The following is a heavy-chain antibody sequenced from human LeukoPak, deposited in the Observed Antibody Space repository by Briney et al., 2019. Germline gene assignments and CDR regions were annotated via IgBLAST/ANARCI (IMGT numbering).Heavy chain of an antibody. Sequence: GGSLRLSCAASGFTFSSYWITWVRQAPGEGLEWVANIKEDGSEKYYVDSVKGRFTISRDNAKNSVSVQMNSLRAEDTAVYYCARGPYCDSTSCQSFFDYWGQGALVTVSS. V-gene: IGHV3-7*01. CDR1: GFTFSSYW. D-gene: IGHD2-2*01. CDR3: ARGPYCDSTSCQSFFDY. CDR2: IKEDGSEK. J-gene: IGHJ4*02.